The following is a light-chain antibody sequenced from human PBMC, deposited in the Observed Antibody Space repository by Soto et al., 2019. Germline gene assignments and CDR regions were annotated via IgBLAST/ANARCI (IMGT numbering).Light chain of an antibody. CDR3: QQYGSSQFT. V-gene: IGKV3-11*01. CDR2: DAS. CDR1: PSVSNS. Sequence: ESVLTQSPATLSLSPGERATLSCRASPSVSNSLAWYQHKPGQAPRLLIYDASNRATGVPTRFSGSGSGTDFTLTISSLEPEDFAVYYCQQYGSSQFTFGPGTKVNVK. J-gene: IGKJ3*01.